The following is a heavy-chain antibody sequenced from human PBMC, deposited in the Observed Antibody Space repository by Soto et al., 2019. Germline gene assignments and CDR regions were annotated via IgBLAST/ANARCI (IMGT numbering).Heavy chain of an antibody. CDR3: ARGVLPAVSYFEY. CDR1: GFTFSSYT. CDR2: ITGSGSDT. J-gene: IGHJ4*02. Sequence: GGSLRLSCAASGFTFSSYTMTWVRQAPGKGLEWVSSITGSGSDTYYADSVKGRFTISRDNSKYTPYVQMNSLRAEDTAVYYCARGVLPAVSYFEYWGQGTLVTVSS. D-gene: IGHD2-2*01. V-gene: IGHV3-23*01.